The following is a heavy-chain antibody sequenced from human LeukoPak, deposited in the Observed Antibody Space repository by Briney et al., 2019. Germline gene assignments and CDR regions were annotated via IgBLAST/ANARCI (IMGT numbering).Heavy chain of an antibody. CDR1: GFTFSDYY. J-gene: IGHJ4*02. CDR3: ARGVSSEDTAMADY. D-gene: IGHD5-18*01. Sequence: GGSLRLSCAASGFTFSDYYMSRIRQAPGKGLEWVSYISSSGSTIYYADSVKGRFTISRDNAKNSLYLQMNSLRAEDTAVYYCARGVSSEDTAMADYWGQGTPVTVSS. V-gene: IGHV3-11*01. CDR2: ISSSGSTI.